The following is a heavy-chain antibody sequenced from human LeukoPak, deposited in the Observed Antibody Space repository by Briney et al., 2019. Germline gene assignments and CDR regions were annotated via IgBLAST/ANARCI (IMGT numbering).Heavy chain of an antibody. CDR1: GGSISSHY. CDR3: ASSAADPYYFDY. CDR2: IYYSGST. V-gene: IGHV4-59*11. D-gene: IGHD6-13*01. J-gene: IGHJ4*02. Sequence: SETLSLTCTVSGGSISSHYWSWIRQPPGKGLEWIGYIYYSGSTNYNPSLKSRVTISVDTSKNQLSLKLSSVTAADTAVYYCASSAADPYYFDYWGQGTLVTVSS.